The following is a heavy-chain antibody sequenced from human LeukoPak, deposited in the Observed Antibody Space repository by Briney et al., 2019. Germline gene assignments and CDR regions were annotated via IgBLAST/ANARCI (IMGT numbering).Heavy chain of an antibody. CDR1: GYSFTSYW. V-gene: IGHV5-51*01. D-gene: IGHD1-26*01. CDR2: IYPADSDT. CDR3: AGLYLGSLDD. J-gene: IGHJ4*02. Sequence: GGSLKISCKCSGYSFTSYWIGRVRQMPGKGVEWMGIIYPADSDTSYSPSFQGQVTIPAEEYIGAAYRQWRRLQGSNTVMYYCAGLYLGSLDDWGQGTLVTVSS.